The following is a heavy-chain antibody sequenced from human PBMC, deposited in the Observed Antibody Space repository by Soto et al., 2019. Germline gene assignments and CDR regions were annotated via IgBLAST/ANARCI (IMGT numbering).Heavy chain of an antibody. J-gene: IGHJ6*03. V-gene: IGHV4-39*01. D-gene: IGHD2-15*01. CDR2: ICYSGST. Sequence: SETLSLTCTVSGGSISSSSYYWGWIRQPPGKGLEWIGSICYSGSTYYNPPLKSRVTISVDTSKNQFSLKLSSVTAADTAAYYCARPRDCSGGSCYPVPYYYMDVWGKGTTVTVSS. CDR3: ARPRDCSGGSCYPVPYYYMDV. CDR1: GGSISSSSYY.